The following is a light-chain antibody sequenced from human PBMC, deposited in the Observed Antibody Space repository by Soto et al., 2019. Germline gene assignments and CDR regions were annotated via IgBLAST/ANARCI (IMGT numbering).Light chain of an antibody. CDR1: QSISSY. Sequence: DIQMTQSPSSLSASVGDRVTITCRASQSISSYLNWYQQKPGKAPKLLIYAASSLQSGVPSRFSGSGSGTDFTLTISSLQPDDFGTYYCQQYNRYSPWAFGQGTKVEIK. CDR3: QQYNRYSPWA. J-gene: IGKJ1*01. V-gene: IGKV1-39*01. CDR2: AAS.